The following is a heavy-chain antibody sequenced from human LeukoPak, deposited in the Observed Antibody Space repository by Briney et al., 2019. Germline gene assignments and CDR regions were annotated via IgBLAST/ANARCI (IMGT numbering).Heavy chain of an antibody. V-gene: IGHV1-69*01. CDR2: IIPIFGTA. CDR1: GGTFSSYV. CDR3: ARGPLRFLGGIDY. D-gene: IGHD3-3*01. Sequence: SVKVSCKASGGTFSSYVISWVRQAPGQGLEWMGGIIPIFGTANYAQNFQGRVTITADDSTSTAYMALSTLRSEDTAVYYCARGPLRFLGGIDYWGQGTLVTVSS. J-gene: IGHJ4*02.